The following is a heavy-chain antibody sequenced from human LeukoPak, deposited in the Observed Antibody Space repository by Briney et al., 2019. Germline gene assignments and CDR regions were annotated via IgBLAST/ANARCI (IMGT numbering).Heavy chain of an antibody. J-gene: IGHJ4*02. CDR2: INPSGGST. D-gene: IGHD3-9*01. V-gene: IGHV1-46*01. CDR3: AVIQYFDWSTPALDY. CDR1: GYTFTSYY. Sequence: GASVKVSCKASGYTFTSYYMHWVRQAPGQGLEWMGIINPSGGSTSYAQKFQGRVTMTRDMSTSTVYMELSSLRSEDTAVYYCAVIQYFDWSTPALDYWGQGTLVTVSS.